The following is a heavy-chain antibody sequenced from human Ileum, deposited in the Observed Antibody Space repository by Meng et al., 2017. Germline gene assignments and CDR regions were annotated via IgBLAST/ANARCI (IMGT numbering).Heavy chain of an antibody. D-gene: IGHD2-21*02. CDR3: ARSRMTALYYFDY. CDR1: GGSFSGYY. V-gene: IGHV4-34*01. CDR2: INHSGST. J-gene: IGHJ4*02. Sequence: SETLSLTCAVYGGSFSGYYWSWIRQPPGKGLEWIGEINHSGSTNYNPSLKSRDTISVDTSKNQFSLKLSSVTAADTAVYYCARSRMTALYYFDYWGQGTLVTVSS.